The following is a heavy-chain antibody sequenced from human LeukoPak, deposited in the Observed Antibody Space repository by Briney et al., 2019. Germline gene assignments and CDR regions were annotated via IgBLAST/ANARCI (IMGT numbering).Heavy chain of an antibody. CDR3: AKGGIVVVPAAIPVDY. CDR1: GFTFSSYG. J-gene: IGHJ4*02. D-gene: IGHD2-2*01. CDR2: IRYDGSNK. Sequence: GGSLRLTCAASGFTFSSYGMHWVRQAPGKGLEWVAFIRYDGSNKYYADSVKGRFTISRDNSKNTLYLQMNSLRAEDTAVYYCAKGGIVVVPAAIPVDYWGQGTLVTVSS. V-gene: IGHV3-30*02.